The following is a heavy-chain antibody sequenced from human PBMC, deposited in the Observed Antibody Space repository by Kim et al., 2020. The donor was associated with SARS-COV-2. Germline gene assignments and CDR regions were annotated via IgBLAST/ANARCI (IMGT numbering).Heavy chain of an antibody. D-gene: IGHD3-9*01. V-gene: IGHV1-69*06. Sequence: SVKVSCKASGGTFSSYAISWVRQAPGQGLEWMGGIIPIFGTANYAQKFQGRVTITADKSTSTAYMELSSLRSEDTAVYYCARVSISLRYFDWLLLPLDVWGQGTTVTVSS. J-gene: IGHJ6*02. CDR2: IIPIFGTA. CDR1: GGTFSSYA. CDR3: ARVSISLRYFDWLLLPLDV.